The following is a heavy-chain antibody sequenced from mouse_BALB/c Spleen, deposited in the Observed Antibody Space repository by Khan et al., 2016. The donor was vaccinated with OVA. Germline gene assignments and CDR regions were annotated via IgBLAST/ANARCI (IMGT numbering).Heavy chain of an antibody. CDR2: INPTSAYT. J-gene: IGHJ2*01. CDR3: ARDRIDY. Sequence: VELVESGAELAKPGASVKMSCKASGYTFTTYWMHWVKQRPGQGLEWIGYINPTSAYTDYNEKFKDKATLSAYKSSSTAYMQLSSLTSEDSAVYYCARDRIDYWGQGTTLTVSS. CDR1: GYTFTTYW. V-gene: IGHV1-7*01.